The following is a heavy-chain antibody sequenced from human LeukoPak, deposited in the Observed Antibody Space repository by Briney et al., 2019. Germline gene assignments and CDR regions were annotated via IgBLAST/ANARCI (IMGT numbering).Heavy chain of an antibody. CDR3: ARLGPTIDY. V-gene: IGHV4-34*01. CDR1: GGSISGYY. CDR2: INHSGST. D-gene: IGHD1-14*01. J-gene: IGHJ4*02. Sequence: PSETLSLTCTVSGGSISGYYWSWIRQPPGKGLEWIGEINHSGSTNYNPSLKSRVTISVDTSKNQFSLKLSSVTAADTAVYYCARLGPTIDYWGQGTLVTVSS.